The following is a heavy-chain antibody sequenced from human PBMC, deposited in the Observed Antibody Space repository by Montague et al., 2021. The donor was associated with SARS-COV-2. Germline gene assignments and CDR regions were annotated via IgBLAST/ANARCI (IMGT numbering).Heavy chain of an antibody. D-gene: IGHD3-22*01. Sequence: SETLSLTCAVHDGSFGDYSWTWIRQPPGKGLEWIGEINHRGSTNYNPSLKSRVTISVDTSKNQFSLKMTSVTAADTAVYYCARGRQHINMVVVVVTGGEYYFDFWGQGTLVAVSS. V-gene: IGHV4-34*01. J-gene: IGHJ4*02. CDR2: INHRGST. CDR3: ARGRQHINMVVVVVTGGEYYFDF. CDR1: DGSFGDYS.